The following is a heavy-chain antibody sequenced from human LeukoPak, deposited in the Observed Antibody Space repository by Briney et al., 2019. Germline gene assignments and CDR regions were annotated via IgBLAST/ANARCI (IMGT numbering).Heavy chain of an antibody. CDR3: ARDRLRWPKIDY. J-gene: IGHJ4*02. V-gene: IGHV4-34*01. CDR2: INHSGST. D-gene: IGHD4-23*01. CDR1: GGSFSGYY. Sequence: SETLSLTCAVYGGSFSGYYWRWIRQPPCKGLEWIGEINHSGSTNYNPSLKSRVTISVDTAKNQFSLKLSSVTAADTAVYYCARDRLRWPKIDYWGKGNLVTVSS.